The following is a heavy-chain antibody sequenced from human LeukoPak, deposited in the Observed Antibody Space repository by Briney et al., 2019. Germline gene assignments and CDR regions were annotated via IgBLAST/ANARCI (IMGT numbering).Heavy chain of an antibody. CDR3: ARLRGYSRPWDYYYYYMDV. CDR2: IYYGGST. Sequence: PSETLSLTCTVSGGSISSSSYYWGWIRQPPGKGLEWIGTIYYGGSTHYNPSLKSRVTISVDTSKDQFSLKLSSVTAADTAVYYCARLRGYSRPWDYYYYYMDVWGKGTTVTVSS. CDR1: GGSISSSSYY. J-gene: IGHJ6*03. D-gene: IGHD5-18*01. V-gene: IGHV4-39*01.